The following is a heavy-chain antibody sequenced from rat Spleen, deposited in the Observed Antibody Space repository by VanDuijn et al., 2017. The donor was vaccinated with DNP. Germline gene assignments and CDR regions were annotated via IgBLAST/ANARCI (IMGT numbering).Heavy chain of an antibody. Sequence: EVQLQESGPGLVKPSQSLSLTCSVTGSSITSNYWGWIRKFPGNKMEWIGHISYSGNTGYNPSLKSRISITRDTSKNQFFLHLNSVTTEDTATYYCARWSNYFDYWGRGVMVTVSS. J-gene: IGHJ2*01. CDR2: ISYSGNT. CDR3: ARWSNYFDY. CDR1: GSSITSNY. V-gene: IGHV3-1*01.